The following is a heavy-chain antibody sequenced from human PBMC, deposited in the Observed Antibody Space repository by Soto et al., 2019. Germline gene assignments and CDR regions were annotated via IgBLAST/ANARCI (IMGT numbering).Heavy chain of an antibody. CDR3: ACQLPDSREELDAFDI. CDR2: INHSGST. D-gene: IGHD3-22*01. J-gene: IGHJ3*02. V-gene: IGHV4-34*01. CDR1: GGSFSGYY. Sequence: SETLSLTCAVYGGSFSGYYWSWIRQPPGKGLEWIGEINHSGSTNYNPSLKSRVTISVDTSKNQFSLKLSSVTAADTAVYYCACQLPDSREELDAFDIWGQGTMVTVSS.